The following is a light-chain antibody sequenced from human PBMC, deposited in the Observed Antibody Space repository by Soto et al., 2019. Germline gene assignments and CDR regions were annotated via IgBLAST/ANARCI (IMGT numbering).Light chain of an antibody. Sequence: VMTQSPATLSASPGGRATLSCRASQGVRAGLAWYQQKPGQPPRLLIHGASTMATGIPARFSGSGSGTEFTLTISSLLSEDIGSYFCQQYDVWPVTFGQGTSVEI. V-gene: IGKV3-15*01. CDR3: QQYDVWPVT. CDR2: GAS. J-gene: IGKJ1*01. CDR1: QGVRAG.